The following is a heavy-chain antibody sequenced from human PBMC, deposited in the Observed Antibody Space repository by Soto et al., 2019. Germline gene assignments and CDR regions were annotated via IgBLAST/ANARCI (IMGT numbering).Heavy chain of an antibody. D-gene: IGHD6-6*01. CDR2: TFYRSKWYS. CDR1: GDSVSSNSGA. J-gene: IGHJ6*02. V-gene: IGHV6-1*01. CDR3: ARDGGGYSTSFAMDV. Sequence: SQTLSLTFAISGDSVSSNSGAWSCIRQSPSRGLEWLGRTFYRSKWYSDYAVSLRGRITINSDTSKNQFSLQLNSVTPEDTAIYFCARDGGGYSTSFAMDVWGQGTPVTVSS.